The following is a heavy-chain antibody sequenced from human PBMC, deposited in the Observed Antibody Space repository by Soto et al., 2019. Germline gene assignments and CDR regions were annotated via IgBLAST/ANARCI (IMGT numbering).Heavy chain of an antibody. CDR1: GYTFTSYF. CDR2: FDPSGVAT. CDR3: ARVSRGAFDI. Sequence: ASVKVSCKASGYTFTSYFIHWVRQAPGQGLEWMGVFDPSGVATNSAQKFQGRLTMTRDTSTSTVYMDLTSLGSDDTALYYCARVSRGAFDIWGQGTLVTVS. V-gene: IGHV1-46*01. J-gene: IGHJ3*02.